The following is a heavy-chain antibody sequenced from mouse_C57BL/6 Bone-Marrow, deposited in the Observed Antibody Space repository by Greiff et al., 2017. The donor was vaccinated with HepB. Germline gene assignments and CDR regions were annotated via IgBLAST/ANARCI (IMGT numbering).Heavy chain of an antibody. D-gene: IGHD3-2*02. Sequence: VQLKESGGGLVKPGGSLKLSCAASGFTFSDYGMHWVRQAPEKGLEWVAYISSGGSTIYYADTVKGRFTISRDNAKNTLFLQMTSLRSEDTAMYYCARLDSSGYGDDYWGQGTTLTVSS. V-gene: IGHV5-17*01. CDR2: ISSGGSTI. CDR1: GFTFSDYG. CDR3: ARLDSSGYGDDY. J-gene: IGHJ2*01.